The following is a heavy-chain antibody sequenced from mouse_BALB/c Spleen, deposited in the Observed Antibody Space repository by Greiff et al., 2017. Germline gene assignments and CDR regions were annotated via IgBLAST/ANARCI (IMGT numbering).Heavy chain of an antibody. CDR1: GYTFTSYT. Sequence: QVQLQQSGAELARPGASVKMSCEASGYTFTSYTMHWVKQRPGQGLEWIGYINPSSGYTNYNQKFKDKATLTADKSSSTAYMQLSSLTSEDSAVYYCARGEYGNYWFAYWGQGTLVTVSA. CDR3: ARGEYGNYWFAY. J-gene: IGHJ3*01. CDR2: INPSSGYT. D-gene: IGHD2-10*02. V-gene: IGHV1-4*01.